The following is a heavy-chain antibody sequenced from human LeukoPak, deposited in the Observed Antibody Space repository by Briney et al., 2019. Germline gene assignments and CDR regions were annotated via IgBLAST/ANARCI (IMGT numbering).Heavy chain of an antibody. CDR1: VFTFDDYA. CDR2: ISWEGATT. CDR3: AKVSLRRSYQMQGVDY. J-gene: IGHJ4*02. V-gene: IGHV3-43D*03. Sequence: GGSLRLACAACVFTFDDYAIHWVRDAPGRGLECVSLISWEGATTSYTGYVRGRFTISRDNSKNSLYLQMISLRAEDTALYYCAKVSLRRSYQMQGVDYWGQGILVTVSS. D-gene: IGHD2-2*01.